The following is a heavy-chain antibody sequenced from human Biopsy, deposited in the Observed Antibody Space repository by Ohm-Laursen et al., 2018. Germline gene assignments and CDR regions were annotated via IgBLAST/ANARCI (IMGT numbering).Heavy chain of an antibody. Sequence: ASVKVSCKTSGYIFTSYYIHWVRQAPGQGLEWMASINPSGGSTTYAQRFQGRLIMTRDTSTSSIYMELSSLRSEDTAIYFCARAVAGTGGVFDSWGQGTLVIVSS. V-gene: IGHV1-46*01. J-gene: IGHJ4*02. CDR3: ARAVAGTGGVFDS. D-gene: IGHD6-19*01. CDR2: INPSGGST. CDR1: GYIFTSYY.